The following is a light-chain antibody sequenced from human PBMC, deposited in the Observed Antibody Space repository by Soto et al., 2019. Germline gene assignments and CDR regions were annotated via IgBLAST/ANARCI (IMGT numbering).Light chain of an antibody. CDR2: DAS. Sequence: DIQMTQSPSTLSASVGDRVTITCRASQSVNNWLAWYQQKPGKAPNLLIYDASNLESGVPARFSGSGSGTEFTLTISSLQPDDFATYYCQQYNTSPFAFGQGTKLEIK. J-gene: IGKJ2*01. V-gene: IGKV1-5*01. CDR1: QSVNNW. CDR3: QQYNTSPFA.